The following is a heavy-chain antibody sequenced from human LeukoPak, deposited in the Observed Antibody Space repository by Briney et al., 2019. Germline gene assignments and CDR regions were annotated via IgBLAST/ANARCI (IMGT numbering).Heavy chain of an antibody. D-gene: IGHD4-17*01. CDR3: ARDGTTVTTYGMDV. V-gene: IGHV3-33*08. Sequence: GGSLRLSCAASGFTFSSYAMSWVRQAPGKGLEWVAVIWYDGSNKYYADSVKGRFTISRDNSKNTLYVQMNSLRAEDTAVYYCARDGTTVTTYGMDVWGQGTTVTVSS. J-gene: IGHJ6*02. CDR2: IWYDGSNK. CDR1: GFTFSSYA.